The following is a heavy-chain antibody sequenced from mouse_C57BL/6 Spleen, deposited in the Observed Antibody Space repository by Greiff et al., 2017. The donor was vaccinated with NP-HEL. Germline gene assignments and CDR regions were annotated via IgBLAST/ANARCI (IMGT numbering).Heavy chain of an antibody. CDR1: GYTFTSYW. D-gene: IGHD1-1*01. CDR2: IDPNSGGT. J-gene: IGHJ2*01. CDR3: ASDYGSSYDFDY. Sequence: QVQLQQSGAELVKPGASVKLSCKASGYTFTSYWMHWVKQRPGRGLGWIGRIDPNSGGTKYNEKFKSKATLTVDKPSSTAYMQLSSLTSEDSAVYYCASDYGSSYDFDYWGQGTTLTVSS. V-gene: IGHV1-72*01.